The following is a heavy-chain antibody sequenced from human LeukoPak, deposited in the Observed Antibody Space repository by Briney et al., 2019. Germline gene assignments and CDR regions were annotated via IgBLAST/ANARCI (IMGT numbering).Heavy chain of an antibody. CDR2: ISGNGGST. CDR1: GFTFSSYA. J-gene: IGHJ6*03. D-gene: IGHD6-13*01. CDR3: AKAQGTNSWYDYYYYMDV. Sequence: GGSLRLSCVASGFTFSSYAMSWVRQAPGKGLEWVSAISGNGGSTYYADSVKGRFTISRDNSKNTLYLQMNSLRAEDTAVYYCAKAQGTNSWYDYYYYMDVWGKGTTVTVSS. V-gene: IGHV3-23*01.